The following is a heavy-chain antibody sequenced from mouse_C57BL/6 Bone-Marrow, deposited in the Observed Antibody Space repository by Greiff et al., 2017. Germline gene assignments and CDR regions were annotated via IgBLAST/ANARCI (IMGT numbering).Heavy chain of an antibody. CDR3: ARGGAIYYDYDVSLAMDY. J-gene: IGHJ4*01. CDR2: IYPGSGST. Sequence: VQLQQPGAELVKPGASVKMSCKASGYTFTSYWITWVKQRPGQGLEWIGDIYPGSGSTNYNEKFKSKATLTVDTSSSTAYMQLRSLTSEDSAVYYGARGGAIYYDYDVSLAMDYWGQGTSVTVSS. D-gene: IGHD2-4*01. CDR1: GYTFTSYW. V-gene: IGHV1-55*01.